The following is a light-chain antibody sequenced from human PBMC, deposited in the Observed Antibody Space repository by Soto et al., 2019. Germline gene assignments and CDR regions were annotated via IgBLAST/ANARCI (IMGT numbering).Light chain of an antibody. CDR2: GAS. V-gene: IGKV3D-11*03. Sequence: EILFTQSPGTLSLSPGERATLSCRASQSVSTNLAWYQQKPGQAPRLLIYGASTRATGIPARLSGSGSGTDFTLTIRRLEPEDFAVYYCQQRSSAITFGQGTRLEIK. CDR3: QQRSSAIT. CDR1: QSVSTN. J-gene: IGKJ5*01.